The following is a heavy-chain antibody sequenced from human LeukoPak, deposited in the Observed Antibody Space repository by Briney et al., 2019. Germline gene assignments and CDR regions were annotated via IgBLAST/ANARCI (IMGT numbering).Heavy chain of an antibody. CDR3: ARRGGDGYFAY. J-gene: IGHJ4*02. V-gene: IGHV3-43*02. D-gene: IGHD3-16*01. CDR2: ISGDGGST. CDR1: GFIFDDYA. Sequence: TGGSLRLSCVASGFIFDDYAMYWVRQAPGKGLEWVSFISGDGGSTHYADSVKGRFTISRDNSKSSLYLQMNGLRTEDTALYYCARRGGDGYFAYWGQGTLVTVSS.